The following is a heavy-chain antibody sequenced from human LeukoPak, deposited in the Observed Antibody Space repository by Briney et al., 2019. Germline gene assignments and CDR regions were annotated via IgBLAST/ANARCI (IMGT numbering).Heavy chain of an antibody. CDR3: ARAGNYYSSGSYLGY. Sequence: SETLSLTCSVSGDSIRSYYWSWLRQPPGKGLEWIGYIYYSGITKFNPSLKSRVTMSVDTSKNRFSLSLSSVTAADTAVYYCARAGNYYSSGSYLGYWGQGTLVTVSS. CDR2: IYYSGIT. V-gene: IGHV4-59*08. D-gene: IGHD3-10*01. J-gene: IGHJ4*02. CDR1: GDSIRSYY.